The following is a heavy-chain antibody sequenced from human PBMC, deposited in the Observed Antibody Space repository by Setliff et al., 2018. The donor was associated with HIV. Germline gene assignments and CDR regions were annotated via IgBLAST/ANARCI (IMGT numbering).Heavy chain of an antibody. V-gene: IGHV1-69*10. CDR2: IIPMLGIT. D-gene: IGHD2-21*02. CDR3: ASSFGGNSLRHEAAFDI. CDR1: GGTFSSYA. Sequence: SVKVSCQATGGTFSSYAMSWVRQAPGQGLEWMGAIIPMLGITNYAQKFQGRVTMIADKSTGTAYMDLSSLTSDDTAVYYCASSFGGNSLRHEAAFDIWGPGTMVTVS. J-gene: IGHJ3*02.